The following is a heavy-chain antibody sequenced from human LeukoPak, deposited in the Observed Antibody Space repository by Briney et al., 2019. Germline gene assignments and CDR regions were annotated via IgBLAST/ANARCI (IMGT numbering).Heavy chain of an antibody. CDR1: VYTFTGYY. CDR2: INPNSGGT. J-gene: IGHJ4*02. D-gene: IGHD5-24*01. V-gene: IGHV1-2*02. CDR3: ARLRDGYNAFDC. Sequence: ASVKVSCKASVYTFTGYYMHWVRQAPGQGLEWMGWINPNSGGTNYAQKFQGRVTMTRDTSISTAYMELSRLRSDDTAVYYCARLRDGYNAFDCWGQGTLVTVSS.